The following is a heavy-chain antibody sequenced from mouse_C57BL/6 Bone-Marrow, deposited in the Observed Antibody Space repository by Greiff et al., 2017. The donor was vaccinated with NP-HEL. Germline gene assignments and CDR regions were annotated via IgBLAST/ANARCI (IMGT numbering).Heavy chain of an antibody. V-gene: IGHV5-17*01. D-gene: IGHD1-1*01. Sequence: EVQRVESGGGLVKPGGSLKLSCAASGFTFSDYGMHWVRQAPEKGLEWVAYISSGSSTIYYADTVKGRFTISRDNAKNTLFLQMTSLMSEDTAMYYCAPYYYAPFAYWGQGTLVTVSA. CDR2: ISSGSSTI. J-gene: IGHJ3*01. CDR1: GFTFSDYG. CDR3: APYYYAPFAY.